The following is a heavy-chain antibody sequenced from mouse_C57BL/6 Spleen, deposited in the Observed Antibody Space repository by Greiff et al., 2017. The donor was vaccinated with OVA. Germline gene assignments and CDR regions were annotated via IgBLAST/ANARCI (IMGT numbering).Heavy chain of an antibody. CDR1: GYTFTSYW. J-gene: IGHJ4*01. CDR2: IHPNSGST. D-gene: IGHD2-4*01. Sequence: QVQLKQPGAELVKPGASVKLSCKASGYTFTSYWMHWVKQRPGQGLEWIGMIHPNSGSTNYNEKFKSKATLTVDKSSSTAYMQLSSLTSEDSAVYYCARGADYYDYEDAMDYWGQGTSVTVSS. CDR3: ARGADYYDYEDAMDY. V-gene: IGHV1-64*01.